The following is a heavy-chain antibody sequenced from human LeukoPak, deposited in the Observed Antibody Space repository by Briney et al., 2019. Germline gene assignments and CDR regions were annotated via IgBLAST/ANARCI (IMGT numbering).Heavy chain of an antibody. CDR3: GKSNHYKVSPFDL. V-gene: IGHV4-4*07. CDR1: VGSIRDYQ. D-gene: IGHD3-10*01. Sequence: SETLSLTCAVSVGSIRDYQWSWVRQPPGKGLEWIGHINTKGGTGYNPSLRSRLSFSIDTSREQFSLKLSSVTAADTAMLYCGKSNHYKVSPFDLWGLGTQVTVAS. J-gene: IGHJ4*02. CDR2: INTKGGT.